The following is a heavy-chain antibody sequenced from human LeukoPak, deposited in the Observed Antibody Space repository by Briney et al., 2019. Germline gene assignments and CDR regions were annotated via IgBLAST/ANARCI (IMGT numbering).Heavy chain of an antibody. D-gene: IGHD4-11*01. Sequence: SVKVSCKASGGTFSSYAISWVRQAPGQGLEWMGGIIPIFGTANYAQKFQERVTITRDMSTSTAYMELSSLRSEDTAVYYCAAEVDDYSNYEYYYYYYMDVWGKGTTVTVSS. V-gene: IGHV1-69*05. CDR3: AAEVDDYSNYEYYYYYYMDV. CDR1: GGTFSSYA. J-gene: IGHJ6*03. CDR2: IIPIFGTA.